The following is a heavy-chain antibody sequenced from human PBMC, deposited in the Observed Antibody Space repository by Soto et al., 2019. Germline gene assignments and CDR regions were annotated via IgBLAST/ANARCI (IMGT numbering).Heavy chain of an antibody. Sequence: QVQLQESGPGLVKPSQTLSLTCTVSGGSISSGGYYWSWIRQHPGKGLEWIGYIYYSGSTYYNPSLKSRVTISVDTSKNQFSLKLSSVTAADTAVYYCARFNYGSGSYLVTYNYYYGMDVWGQGTTVTVSS. CDR1: GGSISSGGYY. CDR3: ARFNYGSGSYLVTYNYYYGMDV. J-gene: IGHJ6*02. D-gene: IGHD3-10*01. V-gene: IGHV4-31*03. CDR2: IYYSGST.